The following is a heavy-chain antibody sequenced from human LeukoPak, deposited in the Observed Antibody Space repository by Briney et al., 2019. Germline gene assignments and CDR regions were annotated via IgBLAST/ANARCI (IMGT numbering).Heavy chain of an antibody. CDR2: IYSGGTT. J-gene: IGHJ4*02. CDR3: ARGRRDGYNLGY. V-gene: IGHV3-53*01. CDR1: GFNVTTNY. Sequence: GGSLRLSCAASGFNVTTNYMGWVRQAPGKGLEWVSVIYSGGTTYYADSVKGRFTISRDISKNTLSLQMNSLRAEDTAVYYCARGRRDGYNLGYWGRGTLVAVSS. D-gene: IGHD5-24*01.